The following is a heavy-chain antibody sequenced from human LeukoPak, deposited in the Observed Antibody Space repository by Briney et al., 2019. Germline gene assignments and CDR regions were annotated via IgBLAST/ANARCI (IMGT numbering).Heavy chain of an antibody. Sequence: GGSLRLSCAASGFTISSYAMSWVRQAPGKGLEWVSAISGSGGSTYYADSVKGRFTISRDNSKNTLYLQMNSLRAEDTAVYYCAKGSTYDILTGGYFDYWGQGTLVTVSS. D-gene: IGHD3-9*01. J-gene: IGHJ4*02. CDR2: ISGSGGST. V-gene: IGHV3-23*01. CDR3: AKGSTYDILTGGYFDY. CDR1: GFTISSYA.